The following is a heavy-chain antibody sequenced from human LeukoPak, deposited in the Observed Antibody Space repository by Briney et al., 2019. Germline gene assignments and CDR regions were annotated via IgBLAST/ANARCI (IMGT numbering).Heavy chain of an antibody. CDR3: ARQMNTVVNHPSAEYFQH. CDR1: GGSISSSSYF. CDR2: IFYSGST. D-gene: IGHD4-23*01. Sequence: SETLSLTCTVSGGSISSSSYFWGWIRQPPGKGLEWIGSIFYSGSTYYNPSLNSRVTISIDTSKNQFSLRLSSVTAADTAVYYCARQMNTVVNHPSAEYFQHWGQGTLVTVSS. V-gene: IGHV4-39*01. J-gene: IGHJ1*01.